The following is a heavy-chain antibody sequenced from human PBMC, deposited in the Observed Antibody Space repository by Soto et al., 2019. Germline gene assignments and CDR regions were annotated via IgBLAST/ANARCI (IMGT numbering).Heavy chain of an antibody. D-gene: IGHD6-19*01. CDR3: ARFFGSGFDY. Sequence: SETLSLTCAVSGYSISSSNWWGWIRQPPGKGLEWIGYIYYSGTTYYNPSLKSRVTMSVDTSKNQFSLKLTSVTAVDTAVYYCARFFGSGFDYWGQGTLVTVSS. CDR1: GYSISSSNW. J-gene: IGHJ4*02. CDR2: IYYSGTT. V-gene: IGHV4-28*01.